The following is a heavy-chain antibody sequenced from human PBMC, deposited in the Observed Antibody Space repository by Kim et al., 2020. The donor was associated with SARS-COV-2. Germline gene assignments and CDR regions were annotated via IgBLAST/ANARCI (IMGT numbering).Heavy chain of an antibody. V-gene: IGHV1-46*01. CDR3: AREGDSKGSYFDY. Sequence: ASVKVSCKASGYPFSSYPMHWVRQAPGQGLEWMGIINPGSGGTRYAQNFQGRVTMTRDTSTSTVYMELSSLRSDDTAVYYCAREGDSKGSYFDYWGLGTLVTVSS. D-gene: IGHD3-22*01. CDR2: INPGSGGT. J-gene: IGHJ4*02. CDR1: GYPFSSYP.